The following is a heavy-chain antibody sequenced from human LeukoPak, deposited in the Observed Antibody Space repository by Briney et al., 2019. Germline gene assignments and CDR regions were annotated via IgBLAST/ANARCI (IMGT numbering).Heavy chain of an antibody. V-gene: IGHV3-21*01. CDR1: GFTFSSYS. J-gene: IGHJ5*02. Sequence: GGSLRLSCAASGFTFSSYSMNWVRQAPGKGLEWVSSISGSSSYIYYADSVKGRFTISRDNAKNSLYLQMNSLRAEDTAVYYCARVNGFDPWGQGTLVTVSS. CDR2: ISGSSSYI. CDR3: ARVNGFDP.